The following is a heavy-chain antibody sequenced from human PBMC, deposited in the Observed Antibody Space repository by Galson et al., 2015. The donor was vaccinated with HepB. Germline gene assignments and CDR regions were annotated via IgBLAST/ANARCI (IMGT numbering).Heavy chain of an antibody. CDR1: GYTFTTYA. J-gene: IGHJ4*02. CDR2: INTANGNT. D-gene: IGHD3-3*01. CDR3: AKDHDLWVGYYFAFDY. V-gene: IGHV1-3*04. Sequence: SVKVSCKASGYTFTTYALHWVRQAPGQRLEWMGWINTANGNTKYSQKFQDRVTITRDTSASTAYMEMNSLRSEDTAVYYCAKDHDLWVGYYFAFDYWGQGTLVTVSS.